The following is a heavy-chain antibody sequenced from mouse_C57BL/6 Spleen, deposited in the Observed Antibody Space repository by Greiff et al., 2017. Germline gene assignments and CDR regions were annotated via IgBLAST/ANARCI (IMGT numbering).Heavy chain of an antibody. CDR1: GYTFTSYW. CDR3: ARRGGYRYWYFGV. D-gene: IGHD2-2*01. Sequence: QVQLQQPGAELVRPGSSVKLSCNASGYTFTSYWMHWVKQRPLQGLEWIGNIDPSDSETHYNQKFKDKATVTVDRSSSTAYMQLSSLASEDSAVYYCARRGGYRYWYFGVRGTGATVTVAS. J-gene: IGHJ1*03. V-gene: IGHV1-52*01. CDR2: IDPSDSET.